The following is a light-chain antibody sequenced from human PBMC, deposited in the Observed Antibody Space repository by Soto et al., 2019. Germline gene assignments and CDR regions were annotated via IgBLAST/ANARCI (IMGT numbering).Light chain of an antibody. V-gene: IGLV2-23*02. J-gene: IGLJ1*01. CDR2: EVS. CDR3: CSYAGSSTEV. CDR1: SSDVGSYNL. Sequence: QAASVSGSPGQSITISCTGTSSDVGSYNLVSWYQQHPGKAPKLMIYEVSKRPSGVSNRFSGSKSGNTASLTISGLQAEDEADYYCCSYAGSSTEVFGTGTKVTVL.